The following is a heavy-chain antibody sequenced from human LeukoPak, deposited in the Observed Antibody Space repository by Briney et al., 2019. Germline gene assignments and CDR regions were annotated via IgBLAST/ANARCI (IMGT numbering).Heavy chain of an antibody. D-gene: IGHD6-19*01. CDR1: GYTFTSFG. J-gene: IGHJ5*02. CDR2: INPLRGIT. CDR3: TRTIGYRPVAGLKEKWFDP. V-gene: IGHV1-46*01. Sequence: ASVKVSCKTFGYTFTSFGISWVRQAPGLGLEWMGIINPLRGITIYAQKFQGRVTMTSDTSTNTVYMELSSLISEDTAVYYCTRTIGYRPVAGLKEKWFDPWGQGTLVTVSS.